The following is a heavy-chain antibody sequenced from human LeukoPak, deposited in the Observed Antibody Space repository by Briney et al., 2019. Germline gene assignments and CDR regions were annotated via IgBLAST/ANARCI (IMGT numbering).Heavy chain of an antibody. V-gene: IGHV3-11*01. J-gene: IGHJ5*02. CDR3: ARSLRAPSNWFDP. CDR2: ISSSGSTI. Sequence: GGSLRLSCAASGFTFSDYYMSWIRQAPGKGLEWVSYISSSGSTIYYADSVKGRFTISRDSAKNSLYLQMNSLRAEDTAVYYCARSLRAPSNWFDPWGQGTLVTVSS. CDR1: GFTFSDYY.